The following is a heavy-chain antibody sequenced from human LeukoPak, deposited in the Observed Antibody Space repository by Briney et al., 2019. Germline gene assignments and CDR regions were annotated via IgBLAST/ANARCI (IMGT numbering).Heavy chain of an antibody. V-gene: IGHV3-9*01. D-gene: IGHD3-10*01. CDR1: GFTFDDYA. CDR2: ISWNSGSI. CDR3: AGLFGVGEKDHYYYGMDV. J-gene: IGHJ6*02. Sequence: PGRSLRLSCAASGFTFDDYAMHWVRQAPGKGLEWVSGISWNSGSIGYADSVKGRFTISRDNAKNSLCLQMNSLRAEDTALYYCAGLFGVGEKDHYYYGMDVWGQGTTVTVSS.